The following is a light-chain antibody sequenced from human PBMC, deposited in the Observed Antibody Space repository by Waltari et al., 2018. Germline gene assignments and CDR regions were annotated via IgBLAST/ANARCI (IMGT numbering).Light chain of an antibody. V-gene: IGLV3-27*01. CDR2: EDT. CDR3: YSASDNNWV. J-gene: IGLJ3*02. CDR1: VLSQKY. Sequence: SYDLTQPSSVSVSPGQTARITCPGDVLSQKYARWLQQKPGQAPPLLIYEDTNRPSGIPERFSGSSSGTTVTLTITGAQVEDEADYYCYSASDNNWVFGGGTMLTVL.